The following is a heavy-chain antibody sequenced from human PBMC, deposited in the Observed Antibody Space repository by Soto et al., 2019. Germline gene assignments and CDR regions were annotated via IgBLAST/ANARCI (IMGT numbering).Heavy chain of an antibody. CDR3: ARAPRYCSGGNCSSVY. CDR1: GFTFSNYW. CDR2: VKPDGSEK. V-gene: IGHV3-7*01. D-gene: IGHD2-15*01. Sequence: EVQLVESGGGLVQPGGSLRLSCAASGFTFSNYWMSWVRQAPGKGLEWVANVKPDGSEKYYVDSVKGRFTISRDNAENSLYLQMNSLRAEDTAVYYCARAPRYCSGGNCSSVYWGQGTLVTVSS. J-gene: IGHJ4*02.